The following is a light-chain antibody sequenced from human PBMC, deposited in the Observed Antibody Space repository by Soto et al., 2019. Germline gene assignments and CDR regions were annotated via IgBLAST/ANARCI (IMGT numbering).Light chain of an antibody. CDR1: RSISSN. V-gene: IGKV3-15*01. CDR3: QQYENGWT. Sequence: DIVMTQSPATLSVSPGERATLSCKAGRSISSNLAWYQQRPGQAPRLLIYGASTRATGIPARFSGSGSGTELTLAISSRQSEDIAVYYCQQYENGWTFGQGTKVEIK. CDR2: GAS. J-gene: IGKJ1*01.